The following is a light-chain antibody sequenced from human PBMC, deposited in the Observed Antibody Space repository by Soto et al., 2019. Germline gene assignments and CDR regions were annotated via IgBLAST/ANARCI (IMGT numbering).Light chain of an antibody. V-gene: IGLV2-23*01. J-gene: IGLJ3*02. Sequence: QSALTQPASVSGSPGQSITISCTGTISDVESYDLVPWYQQHPGKAPKLLIYEGSKRPPGVSSRFSGSKSGNTASLTISGLQAEDEADYYCCSYAGRSTSWVFGGGTKLTVL. CDR2: EGS. CDR1: ISDVESYDL. CDR3: CSYAGRSTSWV.